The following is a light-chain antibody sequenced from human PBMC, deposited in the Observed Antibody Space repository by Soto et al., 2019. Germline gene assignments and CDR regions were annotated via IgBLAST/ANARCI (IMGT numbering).Light chain of an antibody. CDR1: QSVISN. CDR2: GSS. V-gene: IGKV3-15*01. J-gene: IGKJ4*01. CDR3: QQYNNWPRALT. Sequence: EILMTQSPATLSLSPVEIATLSCRASQSVISNLAFYQQKPGHAPRLLIYGSSTMATCIPARFICIFSLTEFXLTIXXLXSEDFAVYYCQQYNNWPRALTFGGGTKVXIK.